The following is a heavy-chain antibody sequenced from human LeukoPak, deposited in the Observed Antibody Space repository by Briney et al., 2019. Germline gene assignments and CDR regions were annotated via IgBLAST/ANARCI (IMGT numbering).Heavy chain of an antibody. CDR1: GFTFSSYE. J-gene: IGHJ4*02. V-gene: IGHV3-49*04. CDR2: IRSKAYGETS. Sequence: GGSLRLSCAASGFTFSSYEMNWVRQAPGKGLEWVGFIRSKAYGETSGYAASVKGRFTISRDDSKSVAYLQMNSLKTEDTAVYYCTRFLSSSSQYYFDYWGQGTLVTVSS. D-gene: IGHD6-6*01. CDR3: TRFLSSSSQYYFDY.